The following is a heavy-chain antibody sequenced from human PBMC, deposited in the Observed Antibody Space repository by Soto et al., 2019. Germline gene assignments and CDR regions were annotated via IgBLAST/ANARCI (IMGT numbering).Heavy chain of an antibody. CDR3: ARGRDYDILTRYFDY. Sequence: PSETLSLTCTVSGGSVSSGSYYWSWIRQPPGKGLEWIGYIYYSGSTNYNPSLKSRVTISVDTSKNQFSLKLSSVTAADTAVYYCARGRDYDILTRYFDYWGQGTLVTVSS. D-gene: IGHD3-9*01. CDR1: GGSVSSGSYY. CDR2: IYYSGST. J-gene: IGHJ4*02. V-gene: IGHV4-61*01.